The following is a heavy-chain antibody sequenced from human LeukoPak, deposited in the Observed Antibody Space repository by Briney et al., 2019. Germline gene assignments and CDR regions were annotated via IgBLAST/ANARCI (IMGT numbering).Heavy chain of an antibody. D-gene: IGHD5-18*01. CDR1: GGSISSYY. J-gene: IGHJ6*02. Sequence: SETLSLTCTVSGGSISSYYWSWIRQPPGKGLEWIGYIYYSGSTNYNPSLKSRVTISVDTSKNQFSLKLSSVTAADTAVYYCARVQAMVTGSPVATNYGMDVWGQGTTVTVSS. CDR2: IYYSGST. V-gene: IGHV4-59*01. CDR3: ARVQAMVTGSPVATNYGMDV.